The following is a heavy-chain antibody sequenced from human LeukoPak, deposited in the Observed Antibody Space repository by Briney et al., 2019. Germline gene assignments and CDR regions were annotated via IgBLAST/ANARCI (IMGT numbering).Heavy chain of an antibody. CDR1: GDSISSGNY. D-gene: IGHD3-10*01. Sequence: SETLSLTCTVSGDSISSGNYWGWIRQPPGKGLEWIGSIFHTGSTYFNLSLKGRVTISVDTSKNQFSLRLSSVTAADTAVYYCARGPLWFGELGLYYYYGMDVWGQGTTVTVSS. J-gene: IGHJ6*02. CDR2: IFHTGST. CDR3: ARGPLWFGELGLYYYYGMDV. V-gene: IGHV4-38-2*02.